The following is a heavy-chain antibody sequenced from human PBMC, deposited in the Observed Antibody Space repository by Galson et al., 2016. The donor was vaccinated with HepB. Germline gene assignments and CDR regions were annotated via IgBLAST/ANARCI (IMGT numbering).Heavy chain of an antibody. V-gene: IGHV3-21*01. CDR1: GFTFDNYT. D-gene: IGHD6-6*01. CDR2: VSHSSTYV. CDR3: ARSLGWYFDV. Sequence: SLRLSCAASGFTFDNYTMNWLRQAPGKGLEWVSSVSHSSTYVYYADSVEGRFTISRDNAKNSPYLEMNSLRVEDTAGFHCARSLGWYFDVWGRGTLVTVSS. J-gene: IGHJ2*01.